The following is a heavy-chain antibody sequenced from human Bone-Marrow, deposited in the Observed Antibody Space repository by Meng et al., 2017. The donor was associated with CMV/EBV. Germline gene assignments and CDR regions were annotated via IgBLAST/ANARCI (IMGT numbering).Heavy chain of an antibody. CDR1: GFTFSNAW. J-gene: IGHJ6*02. CDR3: TTDVGIAARRGYYYGKDV. V-gene: IGHV3-15*01. D-gene: IGHD6-6*01. Sequence: GESLKISCAASGFTFSNAWMSWVRQAPGKGLEWVGRIKSKTDGGTTDYAAPVKGRFTISRDDSKNTLYLQMNSLKTEDTAVYYCTTDVGIAARRGYYYGKDVWGQGTTITVSS. CDR2: IKSKTDGGTT.